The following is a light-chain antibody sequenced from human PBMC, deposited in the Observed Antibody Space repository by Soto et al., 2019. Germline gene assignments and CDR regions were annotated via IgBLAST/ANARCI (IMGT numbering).Light chain of an antibody. Sequence: QSAPAQPASLSGSPGQSITISCIGSSNDVGRYNSVSWFQHHPGKVPQVLIYDVTDRPSGISDRFSGSKSANTASLTISGLQADDEADYYCSSYTSSDSYVFGTGTKVTVL. CDR2: DVT. CDR1: SNDVGRYNS. J-gene: IGLJ1*01. V-gene: IGLV2-14*03. CDR3: SSYTSSDSYV.